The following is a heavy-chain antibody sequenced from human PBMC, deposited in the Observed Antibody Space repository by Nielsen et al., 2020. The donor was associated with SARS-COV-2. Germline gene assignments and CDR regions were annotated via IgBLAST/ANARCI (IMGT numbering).Heavy chain of an antibody. J-gene: IGHJ4*02. CDR2: IIPIFGTA. CDR1: GGTFSSYA. V-gene: IGHV1-69*13. D-gene: IGHD5-12*01. CDR3: AAIDPPRGYSGYDFDY. Sequence: SVKVSCKASGGTFSSYAISWVRQAPGQGLEWMGGIIPIFGTANYAQKFQGRVTITADESTSTAYMELSSLRSEDTAVYYCAAIDPPRGYSGYDFDYWGQGTLVTVSS.